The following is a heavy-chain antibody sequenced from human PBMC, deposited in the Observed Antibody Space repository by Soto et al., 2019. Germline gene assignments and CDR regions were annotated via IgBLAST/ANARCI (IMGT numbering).Heavy chain of an antibody. D-gene: IGHD2-15*01. V-gene: IGHV3-30-3*01. CDR2: ISSDESNK. CDR1: GFIFSNYA. CDR3: ARVPGYCGGSSCYGDYYYGMDV. Sequence: QVQLVESGGGVVQPGRSPRLSCGASGFIFSNYAMYWVRQAPGKGREWVAVISSDESNKYYADSVKGRFTISRDNSKNTLYLQMNSLRAEDTAMYYCARVPGYCGGSSCYGDYYYGMDVWGQGTTVTVSS. J-gene: IGHJ6*02.